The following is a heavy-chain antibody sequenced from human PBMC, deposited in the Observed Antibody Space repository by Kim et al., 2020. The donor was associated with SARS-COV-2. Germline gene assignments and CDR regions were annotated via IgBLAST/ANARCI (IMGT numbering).Heavy chain of an antibody. J-gene: IGHJ4*02. CDR1: GYTFTSYA. Sequence: ASVKVSCKASGYTFTSYAMHWVRQAPGQGLEWMGWINTNTGNPTYAQGFPGRFVLSLDTSVSTAYLQISSLKAEDTAVYYCARGSYTAMTYYFDYWGQGTLVADSS. D-gene: IGHD5-18*01. CDR2: INTNTGNP. V-gene: IGHV7-4-1*02. CDR3: ARGSYTAMTYYFDY.